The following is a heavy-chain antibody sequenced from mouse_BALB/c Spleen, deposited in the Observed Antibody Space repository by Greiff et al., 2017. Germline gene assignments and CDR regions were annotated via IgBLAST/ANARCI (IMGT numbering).Heavy chain of an antibody. Sequence: QVTLKVSGPGILQPSQTLSLTCSFSGFSLSTSGMGVSWIRQPSGKGLEWLAHIYWDDDKRYNPSLKSRLTISKDTSRNQVFLKITSVDTADTATYYCARSPYRSYYYAMDYWGQGTSVTVSS. CDR3: ARSPYRSYYYAMDY. CDR2: IYWDDDK. J-gene: IGHJ4*01. D-gene: IGHD2-14*01. CDR1: GFSLSTSGMG. V-gene: IGHV8-12*01.